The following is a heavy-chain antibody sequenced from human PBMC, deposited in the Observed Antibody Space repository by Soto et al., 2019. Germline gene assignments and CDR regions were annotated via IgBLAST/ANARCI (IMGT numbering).Heavy chain of an antibody. J-gene: IGHJ6*02. V-gene: IGHV1-46*01. D-gene: IGHD5-18*01. CDR2: FNPTGDTA. CDR1: GYTFTIYY. CDR3: ARGGRIVDTGIGYYYYHAMDV. Sequence: ASVKVSCKASGYTFTIYYIHCVLQSPLQGLDWMGIFNPTGDTASYAQKLQGRVTMTRDTSTGTAYMELGSLRSEDTAVYYCARGGRIVDTGIGYYYYHAMDVWGQGTTVTVSS.